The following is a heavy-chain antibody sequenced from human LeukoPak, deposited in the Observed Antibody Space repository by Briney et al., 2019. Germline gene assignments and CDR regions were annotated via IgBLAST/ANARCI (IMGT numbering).Heavy chain of an antibody. CDR1: GFTFSSYD. V-gene: IGHV3-30-3*01. CDR2: ISYDGSNK. CDR3: ARGYDYYDSSGSPFDY. D-gene: IGHD3-22*01. J-gene: IGHJ4*02. Sequence: GGSLRLSCAASGFTFSSYDMNWVRQAPGKGLEWVTLISYDGSNKYYADSVKGRFTISRDNSKNTLYLQMNSLRAEDTAVYYCARGYDYYDSSGSPFDYWGQGTLVTVSS.